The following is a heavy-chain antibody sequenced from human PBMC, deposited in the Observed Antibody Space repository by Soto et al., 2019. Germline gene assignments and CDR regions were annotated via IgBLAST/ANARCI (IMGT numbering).Heavy chain of an antibody. V-gene: IGHV1-18*01. D-gene: IGHD3-3*01. J-gene: IGHJ4*02. CDR2: ISAYNGNT. Sequence: ASVKVSCKASGYTFTSYGISWVRQAPGQGLEWMGWISAYNGNTNYAQKLQGRVTMTTDTSTSTAYLELRSLRSDDTAVYYCARGSIGELTDYDFWSGQTHYYFDYWGQGTLVTVSS. CDR3: ARGSIGELTDYDFWSGQTHYYFDY. CDR1: GYTFTSYG.